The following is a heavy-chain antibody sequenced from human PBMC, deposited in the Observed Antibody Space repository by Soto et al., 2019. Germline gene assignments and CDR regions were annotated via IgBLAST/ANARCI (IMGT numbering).Heavy chain of an antibody. Sequence: QVQLVESGGGLVKPGGSLRLSCAVSGFTVSDHYMTWIRQAPGKGLEWVSYISGSGTYTNYADSVKGRFIISRDIAQNSLWLQITSLTAEDSAVYYCARSSGWSQVVGYKYGLDLWGQGTAVTVSS. CDR3: ARSSGWSQVVGYKYGLDL. V-gene: IGHV3-11*06. D-gene: IGHD3-22*01. CDR2: ISGSGTYT. CDR1: GFTVSDHY. J-gene: IGHJ6*02.